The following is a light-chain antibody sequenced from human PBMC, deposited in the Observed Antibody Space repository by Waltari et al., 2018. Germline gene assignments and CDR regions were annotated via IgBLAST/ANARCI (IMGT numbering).Light chain of an antibody. CDR2: DQN. CDR3: HSRDASGVGGA. CDR1: SLRSYH. J-gene: IGLJ2*01. Sequence: TQVPAVSVAVGQTVRITCQGASLRSYHASWYQQRPGQAPKLLIYDQNNRPSGVPGRFSGSSSDNTASLTITGAQAEDEAYYYCHSRDASGVGGAFGGGTKLTVL. V-gene: IGLV3-19*01.